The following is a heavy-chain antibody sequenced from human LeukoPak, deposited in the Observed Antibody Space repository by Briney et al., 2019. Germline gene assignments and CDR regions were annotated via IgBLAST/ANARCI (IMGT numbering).Heavy chain of an antibody. CDR1: GGSISSGSYY. Sequence: SETLSLTCTVSGGSISSGSYYWSWIRQPAGKGLEWIGRIYTSGSTNYNPSLKSRVTISVDTSKNQFSLKLSSVTAADTAVYYCARERSDDFWSGSPSGAFDYWGQGTLATVSS. J-gene: IGHJ4*02. D-gene: IGHD3-3*01. V-gene: IGHV4-61*02. CDR3: ARERSDDFWSGSPSGAFDY. CDR2: IYTSGST.